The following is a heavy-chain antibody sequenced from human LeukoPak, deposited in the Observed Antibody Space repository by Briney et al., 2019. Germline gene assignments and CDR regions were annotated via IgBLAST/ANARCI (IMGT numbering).Heavy chain of an antibody. J-gene: IGHJ4*02. CDR2: INHSGST. D-gene: IGHD1-14*01. V-gene: IGHV4-34*01. CDR3: ARVVYAGGVGY. CDR1: GGPFSGYY. Sequence: SETLSLACAVYGGPFSGYYWSWIRQPPGKGLEWIGEINHSGSTNYNPSLKSRVTISVDTSKNQFSLKLSSVTAAGTAVYYCARVVYAGGVGYWGQGTLVTVSS.